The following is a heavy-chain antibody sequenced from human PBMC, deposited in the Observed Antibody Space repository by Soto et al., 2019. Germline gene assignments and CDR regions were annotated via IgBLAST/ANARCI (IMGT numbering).Heavy chain of an antibody. D-gene: IGHD6-6*01. CDR3: ASANLFSYNWFDP. V-gene: IGHV4-4*02. J-gene: IGHJ5*02. Sequence: SETLSLTCAVSSGSISSSNWWSWVRQPPGKGLEWIGEIYHSGSTNYNPSLKSRVTISVDKSKNQFSLKLSSVTAADTAVYYCASANLFSYNWFDPWGQGTLVTVSS. CDR2: IYHSGST. CDR1: SGSISSSNW.